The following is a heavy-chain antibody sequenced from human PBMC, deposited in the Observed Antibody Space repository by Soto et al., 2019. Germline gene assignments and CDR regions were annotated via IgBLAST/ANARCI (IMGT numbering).Heavy chain of an antibody. J-gene: IGHJ4*02. CDR2: IIPIFGTA. CDR3: ARDSCGGDCSSDY. V-gene: IGHV1-69*13. Sequence: SVKVSCKASGGTFSSYAISWVRQAPGQGLEWMGGIIPIFGTANYAQKFQGRVTITADESTSTAYMELSSPRSEDTAVYYCARDSCGGDCSSDYWGQGTLVTVSS. D-gene: IGHD2-21*02. CDR1: GGTFSSYA.